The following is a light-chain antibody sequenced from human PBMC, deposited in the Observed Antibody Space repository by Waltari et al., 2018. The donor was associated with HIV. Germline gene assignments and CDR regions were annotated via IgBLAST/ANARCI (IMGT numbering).Light chain of an antibody. CDR2: KNN. Sequence: HSALTQPPSASGTPGQRVTISRSGGRSNIGSNAATWYHQVPGTAPKLLIYKNNQRPSGVPDRFSGSKSGTSASLAISGLQSEDEADYFCAAWDDNLDAALFGGGTKLTVL. J-gene: IGLJ2*01. CDR3: AAWDDNLDAAL. CDR1: RSNIGSNA. V-gene: IGLV1-44*01.